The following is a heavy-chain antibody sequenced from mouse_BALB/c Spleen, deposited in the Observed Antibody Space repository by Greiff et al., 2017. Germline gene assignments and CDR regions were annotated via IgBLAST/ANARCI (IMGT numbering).Heavy chain of an antibody. CDR1: GFSLTGYG. J-gene: IGHJ4*01. V-gene: IGHV2-6-7*01. Sequence: VQRVESGPGLVAPSQSLSITCTVSGFSLTGYGVNWVRQPPGKGLEWLGMIWGDGSTDYNSALKSRLSISKDNSKSQVFLKMNSLQTDDTARYYCARNYRYDEDYAMDDWGQGTSVTVSS. CDR2: IWGDGST. CDR3: ARNYRYDEDYAMDD. D-gene: IGHD2-14*01.